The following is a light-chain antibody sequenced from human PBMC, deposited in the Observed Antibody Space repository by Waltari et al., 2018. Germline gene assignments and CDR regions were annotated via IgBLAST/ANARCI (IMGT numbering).Light chain of an antibody. J-gene: IGKJ2*01. Sequence: DIVMTQSPDSLAVSLGERATINCKSSQSVFHTNNKHYLAWDQQKPGQPPKLPIYWASTRDSGVPDRFRGSGSGTDFTLAISSLQAEDVAVYYCQQYYSTPNTFGQGTKVEIK. V-gene: IGKV4-1*01. CDR2: WAS. CDR3: QQYYSTPNT. CDR1: QSVFHTNNKHY.